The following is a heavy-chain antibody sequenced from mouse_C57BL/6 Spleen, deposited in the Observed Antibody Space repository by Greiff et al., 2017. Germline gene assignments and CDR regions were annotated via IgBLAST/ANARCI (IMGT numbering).Heavy chain of an antibody. J-gene: IGHJ3*01. D-gene: IGHD1-1*01. CDR1: GYTFTSYW. Sequence: QVQLKQSGAELAKPGASVKLSCKASGYTFTSYWLPWVKQRPGQGLEWIGYINPSSGYTKYNQKFKDKATLTADKSSSTAYMQLSSLTYEDSAVYYCARDYGSSGFAYWGQGTLVTVSA. CDR2: INPSSGYT. CDR3: ARDYGSSGFAY. V-gene: IGHV1-7*01.